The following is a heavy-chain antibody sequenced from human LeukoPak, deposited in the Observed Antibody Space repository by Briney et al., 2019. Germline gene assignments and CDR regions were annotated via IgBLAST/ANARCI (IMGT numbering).Heavy chain of an antibody. Sequence: QSGGSLRLSCAASGFIFNNYGLIWVRQAPGKGLEWVSAISNDGGGTQYADFVEGRFTISRDNSKNTLFLQMSSLRAEDTALYYCAKGSSGCFADLWGQGTLVTVSS. CDR2: ISNDGGGT. CDR3: AKGSSGCFADL. J-gene: IGHJ5*02. CDR1: GFIFNNYG. V-gene: IGHV3-23*01. D-gene: IGHD3-22*01.